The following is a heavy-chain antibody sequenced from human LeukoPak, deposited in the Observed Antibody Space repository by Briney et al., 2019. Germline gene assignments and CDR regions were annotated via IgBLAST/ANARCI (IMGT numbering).Heavy chain of an antibody. Sequence: SEPLTLTWKFTGGAINSNYWSWIRQPPRKELEWIGYIHYTGSTNYNPSLKSRVTISVDTSKNQFSLKLSSVTAADTAVYYCARGPQGLQLWFPLFNYWGQGTLVTVSS. CDR3: ARGPQGLQLWFPLFNY. CDR2: IHYTGST. D-gene: IGHD5-18*01. J-gene: IGHJ4*02. V-gene: IGHV4-59*12. CDR1: GGAINSNY.